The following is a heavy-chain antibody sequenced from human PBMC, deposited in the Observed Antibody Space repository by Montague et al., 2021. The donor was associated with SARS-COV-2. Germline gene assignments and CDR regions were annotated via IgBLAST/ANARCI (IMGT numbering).Heavy chain of an antibody. D-gene: IGHD3-10*01. Sequence: SETLSLTCSVSSGSIISSAYYWGCIRPPPGLELMWIVNLYYSANNYYTPSIQSTGSIDAATSKYHLSLRLSSVTAADTAVYSCAGGMIRGVTTPFDYWGQGSQVTVSS. CDR1: SGSIISSAYY. V-gene: IGHV4-39*02. J-gene: IGHJ4*02. CDR2: LYYSANN. CDR3: AGGMIRGVTTPFDY.